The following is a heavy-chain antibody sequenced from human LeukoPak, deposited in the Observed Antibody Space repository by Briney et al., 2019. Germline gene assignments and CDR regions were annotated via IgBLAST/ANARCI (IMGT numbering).Heavy chain of an antibody. CDR2: IYYSGST. CDR1: GGSISSYY. CDR3: ARVGPADGSYYDY. J-gene: IGHJ4*02. D-gene: IGHD1-26*01. V-gene: IGHV4-59*01. Sequence: PSETLSLTCTVSGGSISSYYWSWIRQPPGKGLEWIGYIYYSGSTNYNPSLKSRVTISVDTSKNQFSLKLSSATAADTAVYYCARVGPADGSYYDYWGQGTLVTVSS.